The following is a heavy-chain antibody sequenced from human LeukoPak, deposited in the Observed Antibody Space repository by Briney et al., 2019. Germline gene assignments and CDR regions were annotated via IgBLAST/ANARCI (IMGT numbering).Heavy chain of an antibody. J-gene: IGHJ4*02. CDR2: ISGSGDST. Sequence: GGSLRLSCAASGFTFSTYAVNWVRQAPGKGLEWVSTISGSGDSTYYADSVKGRFTISRDNSKDTLYLQMNSLRAEDTAVYYCARAIAARRYFDYWGQGTLVTVSS. CDR3: ARAIAARRYFDY. V-gene: IGHV3-23*01. CDR1: GFTFSTYA. D-gene: IGHD6-6*01.